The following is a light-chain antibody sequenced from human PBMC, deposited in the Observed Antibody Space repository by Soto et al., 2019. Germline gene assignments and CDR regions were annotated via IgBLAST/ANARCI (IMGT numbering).Light chain of an antibody. V-gene: IGLV2-14*01. CDR1: SSNIGSNT. Sequence: QSVLTQPPSASGTPGQRVTISCSGSSSNIGSNTVSWYQQHPGKAPKLMIYDVSNRPSGVSNRFSGSKSGNTASLTISGLQAGDEADYYCSSYTSSRAYVFGTGTKVTVL. J-gene: IGLJ1*01. CDR3: SSYTSSRAYV. CDR2: DVS.